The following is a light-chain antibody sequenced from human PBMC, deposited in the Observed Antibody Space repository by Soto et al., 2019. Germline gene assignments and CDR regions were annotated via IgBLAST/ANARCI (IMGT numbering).Light chain of an antibody. J-gene: IGKJ2*01. Sequence: EIVMTQSPATLSVSPGERATLSCRASQSVSSNLAWYQQKPGQAPRLLIYDTSPRATGIPARFSGSGSGTEFTLTISSLQSEDFAVYYCQKYNNWPYTFGQGTKLEIK. CDR2: DTS. CDR3: QKYNNWPYT. CDR1: QSVSSN. V-gene: IGKV3-15*01.